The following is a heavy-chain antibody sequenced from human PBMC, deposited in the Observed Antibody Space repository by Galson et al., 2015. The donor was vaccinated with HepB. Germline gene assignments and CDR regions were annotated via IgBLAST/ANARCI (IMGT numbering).Heavy chain of an antibody. D-gene: IGHD3-22*01. CDR1: GFTFSSYA. CDR3: AKLEYYYDSSGYSDY. Sequence: SLRLSCAASGFTFSSYAMSWVRQAPGKGLEWVSAISGSGGSTYYADSVKGRFTISRDNSKNTPYLQMNSLRAEDTAVYYCAKLEYYYDSSGYSDYWGQGTLVTVSS. J-gene: IGHJ4*02. V-gene: IGHV3-23*01. CDR2: ISGSGGST.